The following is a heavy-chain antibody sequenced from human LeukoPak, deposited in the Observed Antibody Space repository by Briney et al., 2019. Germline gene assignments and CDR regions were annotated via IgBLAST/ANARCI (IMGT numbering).Heavy chain of an antibody. V-gene: IGHV1-8*03. CDR1: GYTFTSYD. CDR2: MNPNSGNT. D-gene: IGHD6-19*01. Sequence: ASVKVSCKASGYTFTSYDINWVRQATGQGLEWMGWMNPNSGNTGYAQKFQGRVTITRNTSISTAYMELRSLRSDDTAVYYCARGEAVASFDYWGQGTLVTVSS. J-gene: IGHJ4*02. CDR3: ARGEAVASFDY.